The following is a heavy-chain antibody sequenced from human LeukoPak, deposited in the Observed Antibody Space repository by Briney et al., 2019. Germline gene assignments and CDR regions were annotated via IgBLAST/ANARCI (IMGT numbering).Heavy chain of an antibody. CDR2: ISSSGSTI. CDR3: AHLPSSGTGIVDY. V-gene: IGHV3-48*03. Sequence: GSLRLSCAASGFTFSSYEMNWVRQAPGKGLEWVSYISSSGSTIYYADSVKGRFTISRDNAKNSLYLQMNSLRAEDTAVYYCAHLPSSGTGIVDYWGQGTLVTVSS. D-gene: IGHD3-10*01. CDR1: GFTFSSYE. J-gene: IGHJ4*02.